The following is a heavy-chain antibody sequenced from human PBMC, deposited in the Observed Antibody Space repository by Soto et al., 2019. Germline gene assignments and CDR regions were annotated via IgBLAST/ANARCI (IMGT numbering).Heavy chain of an antibody. V-gene: IGHV3-23*01. J-gene: IGHJ4*02. CDR1: GFTFSSYA. CDR3: AKGSASARPYYFDY. Sequence: GGSLRLSCAASGFTFSSYAMSRVRQAPGKGLEWVSAISGGGGSTWYADSVKGRFTISRDNSKNTLYLQMNSLRAEDTAVYYCAKGSASARPYYFDYWGQGTLVTVSS. D-gene: IGHD6-6*01. CDR2: ISGGGGST.